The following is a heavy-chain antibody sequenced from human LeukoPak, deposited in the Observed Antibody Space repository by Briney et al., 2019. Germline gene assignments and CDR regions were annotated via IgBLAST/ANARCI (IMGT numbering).Heavy chain of an antibody. Sequence: GASVKVSCKASGGTFSSYAISWVRQAPGQGLEWMGRIIPILGIANYAQKFQGRVTMTRNTSISTAYMELSSLRSEDTAVYYCALWWFGERYYFDYWGQGTLVTVSS. CDR3: ALWWFGERYYFDY. V-gene: IGHV1-69*04. CDR2: IIPILGIA. D-gene: IGHD3-10*01. CDR1: GGTFSSYA. J-gene: IGHJ4*02.